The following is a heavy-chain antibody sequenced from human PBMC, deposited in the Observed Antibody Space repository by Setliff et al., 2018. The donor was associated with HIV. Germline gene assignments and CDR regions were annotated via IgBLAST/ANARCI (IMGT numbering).Heavy chain of an antibody. J-gene: IGHJ6*02. D-gene: IGHD5-12*01. CDR2: IFYTGST. CDR1: GDSITGHY. Sequence: PSETLSLTCTVSGDSITGHYWNWIRQPPGKGLEWIGYIFYTGSTNYNPSLKSRVTISVGTSKKQFFLKLSSVTAADTAVYYCARGSGYDKGAYHYYYGMDVWGQGTTVTVSS. CDR3: ARGSGYDKGAYHYYYGMDV. V-gene: IGHV4-59*11.